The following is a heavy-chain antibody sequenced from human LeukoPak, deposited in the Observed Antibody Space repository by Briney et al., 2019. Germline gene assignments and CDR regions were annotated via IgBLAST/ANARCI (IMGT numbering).Heavy chain of an antibody. CDR2: IYWNDDK. J-gene: IGHJ5*02. Sequence: SGPTLVKPTQTLTLTCTFSGFSLSTSGVGVGWIRQPPGKALEWLALIYWNDDKRYSPSLKSRLTITKDTSKNQVVLTMTHMDPVDTATYYCAHSLSVVPGARDWFDPWGQGTLVTVSS. CDR3: AHSLSVVPGARDWFDP. CDR1: GFSLSTSGVG. D-gene: IGHD2-2*01. V-gene: IGHV2-5*01.